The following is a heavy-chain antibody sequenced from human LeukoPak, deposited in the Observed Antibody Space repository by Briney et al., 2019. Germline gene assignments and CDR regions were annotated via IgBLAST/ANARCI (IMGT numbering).Heavy chain of an antibody. J-gene: IGHJ6*04. D-gene: IGHD6-13*01. Sequence: SVKGSCKASGGTFSSYTISWVRQAPGQGLEWMGGIIPIFGTANYAQKFQGRVTITADKSTSTAFMELSSLRSEDTAVYYCARDSGSSWGLSGMDVWGKGTTVTVSS. V-gene: IGHV1-69*06. CDR1: GGTFSSYT. CDR2: IIPIFGTA. CDR3: ARDSGSSWGLSGMDV.